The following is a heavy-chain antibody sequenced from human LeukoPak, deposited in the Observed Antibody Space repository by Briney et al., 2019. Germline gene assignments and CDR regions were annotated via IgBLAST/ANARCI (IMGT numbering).Heavy chain of an antibody. J-gene: IGHJ4*02. CDR1: GFTFSSYA. V-gene: IGHV3-23*01. CDR2: ISGSGGST. D-gene: IGHD3-3*01. CDR3: AKRFLEWLPTIDY. Sequence: GGSLRLSCAASGFTFSSYAMSWVRQAPGKGLEWVSAISGSGGSTYYADSVKGRFSISRDNSKDPLYLQMNSLRAEDTAVYYCAKRFLEWLPTIDYWGQGTLVTVSS.